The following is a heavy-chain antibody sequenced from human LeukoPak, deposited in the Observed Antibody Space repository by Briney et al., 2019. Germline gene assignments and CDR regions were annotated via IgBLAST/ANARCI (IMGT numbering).Heavy chain of an antibody. Sequence: SETLSLTCTVSGGSISSYYWSWIRQPAGKGLEWIGRIYTSGSTNYNPSLKSRVTMSVDTSKNQFSLKLSSVTAADTAVYYCARLYYYGSGSLYFDYWGQGTLVTVSS. CDR1: GGSISSYY. D-gene: IGHD3-10*01. V-gene: IGHV4-4*07. J-gene: IGHJ4*02. CDR3: ARLYYYGSGSLYFDY. CDR2: IYTSGST.